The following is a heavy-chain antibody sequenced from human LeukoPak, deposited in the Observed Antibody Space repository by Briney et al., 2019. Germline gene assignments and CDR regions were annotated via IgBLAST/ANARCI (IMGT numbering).Heavy chain of an antibody. CDR3: ASVFSSTSWDY. CDR2: IFPADSDT. Sequence: GESLKISCRASGYSFTTFWNGWVRQMPGKGLEWMGVIFPADSDTRYSPSLQGQVTISVDKSISTAYLQWSSLKASDTAMYYCASVFSSTSWDYWGQGTLVTVSS. J-gene: IGHJ4*02. V-gene: IGHV5-51*01. D-gene: IGHD6-13*01. CDR1: GYSFTTFW.